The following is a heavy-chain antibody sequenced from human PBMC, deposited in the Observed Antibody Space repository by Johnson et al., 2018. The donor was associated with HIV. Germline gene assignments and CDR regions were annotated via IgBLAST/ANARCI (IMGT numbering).Heavy chain of an antibody. D-gene: IGHD4-23*01. CDR3: TTDLGVVGGFDI. J-gene: IGHJ3*02. CDR2: IKSKTDGGTT. CDR1: GFTFRNAW. Sequence: VQLVESGGGLVKPGGSLRLSCAVSGFTFRNAWVSWVRQAPGKGLEWVGRIKSKTDGGTTDYAEHVKGRFTISRDDSKTTLFLQMNSLKIEDTAVYYCTTDLGVVGGFDIWGQGTMVSVS. V-gene: IGHV3-15*01.